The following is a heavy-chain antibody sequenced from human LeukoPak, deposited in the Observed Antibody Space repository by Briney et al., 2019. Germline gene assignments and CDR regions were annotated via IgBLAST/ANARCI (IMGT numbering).Heavy chain of an antibody. V-gene: IGHV4-34*01. CDR2: INHSGST. CDR3: ARVPDIVVVPAAAQDAFDI. Sequence: NTSETLSLTCAVYGGSFSGYYWSWIRQPPGKGLEWIGEINHSGSTNYNPSLKSRVTISVDTSKNQFSLKLSSVTAADTAVYYCARVPDIVVVPAAAQDAFDIWGQGTMVTVSS. D-gene: IGHD2-2*01. CDR1: GGSFSGYY. J-gene: IGHJ3*02.